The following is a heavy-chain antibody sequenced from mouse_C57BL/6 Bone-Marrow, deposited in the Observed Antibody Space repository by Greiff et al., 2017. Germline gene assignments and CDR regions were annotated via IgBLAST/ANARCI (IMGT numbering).Heavy chain of an antibody. CDR2: INPNTGGT. Sequence: EVQLQQSGPELVKPGASVKISCKASGYTFTDYYMNWVKQSHGKSLEWIGDINPNTGGTSYNQKFKGKATLTVDKSSSTAYMELRSLTSEDSAVYYCAHYYGSSPYYFDYWGQGTTLTVSS. D-gene: IGHD1-1*01. V-gene: IGHV1-26*01. CDR3: AHYYGSSPYYFDY. CDR1: GYTFTDYY. J-gene: IGHJ2*01.